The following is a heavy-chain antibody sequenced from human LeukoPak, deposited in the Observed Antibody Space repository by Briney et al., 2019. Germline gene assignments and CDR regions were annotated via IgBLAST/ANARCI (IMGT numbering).Heavy chain of an antibody. J-gene: IGHJ4*02. Sequence: ASVKVSCKASGYTFTSYDINWVRQATGQGLEWMGWMNPNSGNTGYAQKFQGRVTMTGNTSISTAYMELSSLRSEDTAVYYCARRTYEDGSGSYYTDYFDYWGQGTLVTVSS. D-gene: IGHD3-10*01. CDR1: GYTFTSYD. CDR3: ARRTYEDGSGSYYTDYFDY. V-gene: IGHV1-8*01. CDR2: MNPNSGNT.